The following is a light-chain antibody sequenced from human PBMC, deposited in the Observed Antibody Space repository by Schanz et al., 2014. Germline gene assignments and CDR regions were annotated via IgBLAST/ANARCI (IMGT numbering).Light chain of an antibody. V-gene: IGKV3-20*01. CDR1: QSVSSSY. CDR3: QQYDNLPYT. Sequence: EIVLTQSPGTLSLSPGERATLSCRASQSVSSSYLAWYQQRPGQPPRLLIYGASSRATGIPDTFSGSGSGTDFTLTISRLEPEDFAVYFCQQYDNLPYTFGPGTKVDI. J-gene: IGKJ3*01. CDR2: GAS.